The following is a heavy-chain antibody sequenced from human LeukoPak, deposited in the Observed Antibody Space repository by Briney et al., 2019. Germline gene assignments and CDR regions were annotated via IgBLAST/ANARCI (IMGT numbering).Heavy chain of an antibody. V-gene: IGHV1-18*01. J-gene: IGHJ5*02. D-gene: IGHD6-6*01. CDR2: ISAYNGNT. Sequence: ASVKVSCKASGYTFTSYGISWVRQAPGQGLEWMGWISAYNGNTNYAQKLQGRVTMTTDTSTSTAHMELRSLRSDDTAVYYCARSSSVTWGFDPWGQGTLVTVSS. CDR1: GYTFTSYG. CDR3: ARSSSVTWGFDP.